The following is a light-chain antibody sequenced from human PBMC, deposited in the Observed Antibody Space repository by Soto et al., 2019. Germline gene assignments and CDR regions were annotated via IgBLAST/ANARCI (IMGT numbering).Light chain of an antibody. Sequence: EIVMTHSPATLSVSPGERATLSCRASQSVSSNLAWYQQKPGQAPRLLISGASTRATGIPARFSGSGSGTEFTLTISSLQSEDFALYYCQQYNNWPPYTFGQWTKLEIK. J-gene: IGKJ2*01. CDR3: QQYNNWPPYT. CDR1: QSVSSN. CDR2: GAS. V-gene: IGKV3-15*01.